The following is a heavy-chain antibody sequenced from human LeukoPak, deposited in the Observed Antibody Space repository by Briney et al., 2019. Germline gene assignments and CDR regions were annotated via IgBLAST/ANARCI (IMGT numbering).Heavy chain of an antibody. J-gene: IGHJ4*02. CDR2: INPNNGDT. D-gene: IGHD3-10*01. CDR3: ASLAEAGSPSYYFDY. CDR1: GYTFTGYY. V-gene: IGHV1-2*02. Sequence: ASVKVSCKASGYTFTGYYMNWVRQAPGQGLEWMGWINPNNGDTNYAQKFQGRVTMTRDTSISTACMELSRLRSDDTAVYYCASLAEAGSPSYYFDYWGQGTLVTVSS.